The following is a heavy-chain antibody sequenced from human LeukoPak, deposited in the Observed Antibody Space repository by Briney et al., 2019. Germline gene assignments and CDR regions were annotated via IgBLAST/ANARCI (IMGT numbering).Heavy chain of an antibody. CDR2: ISPNSGGT. CDR3: AREDSSGPVPQTHNWFDP. CDR1: GYTFTGYY. Sequence: GASVKVSCKASGYTFTGYYMHWVRQAPGQGLEWMGWISPNSGGTNYAQKFQGRVTMTRDTSISPAYMELSRLRSDDTAVYYCAREDSSGPVPQTHNWFDPWGQGTLVTVSS. J-gene: IGHJ5*02. D-gene: IGHD6-19*01. V-gene: IGHV1-2*02.